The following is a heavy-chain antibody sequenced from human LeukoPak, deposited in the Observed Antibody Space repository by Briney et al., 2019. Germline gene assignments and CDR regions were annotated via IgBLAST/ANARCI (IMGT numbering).Heavy chain of an antibody. CDR2: INPNSGGT. Sequence: ASVKVSCKASGYTFTAYYMHWVRQAPGQGLEWMGWINPNSGGTNYAQKFQGRVTMTRDTSISTAYMELSRLRSDDTAVYYCARGYPLSTTAAGTYFQHWGQGTLVTVSS. CDR1: GYTFTAYY. J-gene: IGHJ1*01. CDR3: ARGYPLSTTAAGTYFQH. D-gene: IGHD6-13*01. V-gene: IGHV1-2*02.